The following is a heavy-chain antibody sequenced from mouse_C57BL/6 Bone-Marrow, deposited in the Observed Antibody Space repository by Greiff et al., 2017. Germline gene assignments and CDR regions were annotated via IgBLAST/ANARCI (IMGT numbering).Heavy chain of an antibody. Sequence: QVQLQQSGPELVKPGASVKISCKASGYAFSSSWMNWVKQRPGKGLEWIGRIYPGDGDTNYNGKFKGKATLTADKSSSTAYMQLSSLTSEDSAVYFCARWDWEGFDYWGQGTTLTVSS. CDR1: GYAFSSSW. D-gene: IGHD4-1*01. J-gene: IGHJ2*01. V-gene: IGHV1-82*01. CDR3: ARWDWEGFDY. CDR2: IYPGDGDT.